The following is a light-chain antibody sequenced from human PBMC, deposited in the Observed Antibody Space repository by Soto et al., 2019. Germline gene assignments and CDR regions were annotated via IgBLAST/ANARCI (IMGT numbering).Light chain of an antibody. CDR3: SSFTGTTTLDV. V-gene: IGLV2-14*03. CDR1: SSDVGAYKY. CDR2: GVS. J-gene: IGLJ1*01. Sequence: QSVLTQPASVSGSPGQSITISCTGTSSDVGAYKYVSRYQQHPGKVPKLIIYGVSNRPSGVSNRFSGSKSGNTAFLTISGLQPEDEADYYCSSFTGTTTLDVFGTGTKVTVL.